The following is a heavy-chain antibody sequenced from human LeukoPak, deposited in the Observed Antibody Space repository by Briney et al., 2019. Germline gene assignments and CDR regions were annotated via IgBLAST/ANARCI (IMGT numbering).Heavy chain of an antibody. CDR1: GGSFSGYY. D-gene: IGHD2-2*01. J-gene: IGHJ4*02. CDR2: INHSGST. CDR3: ARGGPIVVVPAAMGDFDY. V-gene: IGHV4-34*01. Sequence: SETLSLTRAVYGGSFSGYYWSWIRQPPGKGLEWIGEINHSGSTNYNPSLKSRVTISVDTSKNQFSLKLSSVTAADTAVYYCARGGPIVVVPAAMGDFDYWGQGTLVTVSS.